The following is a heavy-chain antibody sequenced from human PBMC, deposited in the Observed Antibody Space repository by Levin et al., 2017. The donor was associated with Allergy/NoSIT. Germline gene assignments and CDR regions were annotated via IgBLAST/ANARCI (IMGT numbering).Heavy chain of an antibody. V-gene: IGHV1-69*13. CDR1: GGTFSSYG. Sequence: SVKVSCKASGGTFSSYGISWVRQAPGRGLEWMGGIIPAFGTSNFAQKFQGRLTLTADESTSTAYMDLSSLRSEDTAMYYCARDSGSWDFEYWGQGTLVTVSS. CDR2: IIPAFGTS. D-gene: IGHD1-26*01. CDR3: ARDSGSWDFEY. J-gene: IGHJ4*02.